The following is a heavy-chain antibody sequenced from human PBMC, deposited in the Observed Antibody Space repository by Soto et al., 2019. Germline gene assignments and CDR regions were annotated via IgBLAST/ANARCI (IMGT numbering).Heavy chain of an antibody. CDR3: ACTRGYYDFWSGYYDY. Sequence: PGGSLRLSCAASGFTFSSYAMSWVLQAPGKGLEWVSAISGSGGSTYYADSVKGRFTISRDNSKNTLYLQMNSLRAEDTAVYYCACTRGYYDFWSGYYDYWGQGTLVTVSS. J-gene: IGHJ4*02. CDR2: ISGSGGST. D-gene: IGHD3-3*01. CDR1: GFTFSSYA. V-gene: IGHV3-23*01.